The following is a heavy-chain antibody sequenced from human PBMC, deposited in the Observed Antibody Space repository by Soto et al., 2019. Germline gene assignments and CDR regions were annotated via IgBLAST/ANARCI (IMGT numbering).Heavy chain of an antibody. Sequence: GGSLRLSCTASGFIVSNTYVNWVRQAPGKGLEWVSVISNRGDTHYADSVRGRFSLSRDISDNTLHLQMNNLRVEDTAVYYCAREPRYCRGGSCSITGDAYDIWGQGSMVTVSS. CDR2: ISNRGDT. V-gene: IGHV3-66*01. CDR3: AREPRYCRGGSCSITGDAYDI. J-gene: IGHJ3*02. D-gene: IGHD2-15*01. CDR1: GFIVSNTY.